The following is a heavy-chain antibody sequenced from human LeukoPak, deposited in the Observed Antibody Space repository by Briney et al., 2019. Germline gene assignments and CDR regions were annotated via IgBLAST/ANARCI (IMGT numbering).Heavy chain of an antibody. V-gene: IGHV4-38-2*02. Sequence: SETLSLTCTVSGYSISSGYYWGWIRQPPGKGLEWTGSIDHSGSTNYNPSLKSRVTISVDTSKNQFSLKLSSVTAADTAVYYCARHYRGYCSSTSCYYSVGLDYWGQGTLVTVSS. CDR1: GYSISSGYY. J-gene: IGHJ4*02. CDR2: IDHSGST. D-gene: IGHD2-2*01. CDR3: ARHYRGYCSSTSCYYSVGLDY.